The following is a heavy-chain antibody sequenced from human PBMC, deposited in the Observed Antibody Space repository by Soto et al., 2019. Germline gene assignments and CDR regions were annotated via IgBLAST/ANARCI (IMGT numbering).Heavy chain of an antibody. Sequence: EVQLLESGGGLVQPGGSLRLSCAASGFTFSSYAMTWVRQAPGKGLEWVSAISGSGGSTYYADSVKGRFTISRDNSKNTLYLQMNSLRAEDTAVYYCAKAGGDYVYYYYGMDVWGQGTTVTVSS. V-gene: IGHV3-23*01. CDR1: GFTFSSYA. J-gene: IGHJ6*02. D-gene: IGHD4-17*01. CDR2: ISGSGGST. CDR3: AKAGGDYVYYYYGMDV.